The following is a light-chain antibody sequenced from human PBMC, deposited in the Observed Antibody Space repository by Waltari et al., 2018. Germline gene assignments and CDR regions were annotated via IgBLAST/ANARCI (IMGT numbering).Light chain of an antibody. CDR2: DAS. CDR1: QSVSRTK. V-gene: IGKV3-20*01. J-gene: IGKJ4*01. CDR3: QYYGSSRLIT. Sequence: EIVLTQSPGTLSLSPGERATLSCRTSQSVSRTKLDWYQQRPGQDPRLLIYDASTSATGIPDRFSGSGSGTDFTLTINRLEPEDFALYYCQYYGSSRLITFGGGTKVDIK.